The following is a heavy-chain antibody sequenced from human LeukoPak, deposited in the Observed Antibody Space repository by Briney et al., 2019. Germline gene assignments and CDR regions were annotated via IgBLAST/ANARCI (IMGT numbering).Heavy chain of an antibody. Sequence: PGGSLRLSCVASGFSFSSHAMTWVHQSPGQGLEWVAAISGSGTTTYYAGSAQGRFTISRDNSKNTLYLQMNSLRADGTAVFYCAKFFAPSGGGSGWPWTMDYWGQGALVTVSS. D-gene: IGHD6-25*01. CDR1: GFSFSSHA. V-gene: IGHV3-23*01. J-gene: IGHJ4*02. CDR2: ISGSGTTT. CDR3: AKFFAPSGGGSGWPWTMDY.